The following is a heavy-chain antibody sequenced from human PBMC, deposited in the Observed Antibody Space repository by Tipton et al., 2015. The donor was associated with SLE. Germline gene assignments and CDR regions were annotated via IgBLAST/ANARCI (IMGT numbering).Heavy chain of an antibody. V-gene: IGHV3-21*03. D-gene: IGHD1-26*01. Sequence: SLRLSCAASGFTFSSYSMNWVRQAPGNGLEWVSSISSSSSYIYYADSVKGRFTISRDNAKNSLYLQMNSLRAEGTAVYYCARALLAGPYYFDYWGQGTLVTVSS. CDR2: ISSSSSYI. J-gene: IGHJ4*02. CDR1: GFTFSSYS. CDR3: ARALLAGPYYFDY.